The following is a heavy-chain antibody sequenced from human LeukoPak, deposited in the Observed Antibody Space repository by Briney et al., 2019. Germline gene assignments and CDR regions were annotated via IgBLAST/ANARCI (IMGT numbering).Heavy chain of an antibody. CDR3: ARHRQQLAFDY. D-gene: IGHD6-13*01. Sequence: SVKVSFKASGGTFSIYTIYWVRQGPGQGLEWMGGITPIFGTANCAKTFQGRVTIPAEESTSTDYMALSSLRSEETAVYYFARHRQQLAFDYWGQGTLVPVSS. V-gene: IGHV1-69*13. CDR1: GGTFSIYT. CDR2: ITPIFGTA. J-gene: IGHJ4*02.